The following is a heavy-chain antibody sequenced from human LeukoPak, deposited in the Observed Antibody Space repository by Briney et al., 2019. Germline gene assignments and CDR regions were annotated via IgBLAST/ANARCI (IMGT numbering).Heavy chain of an antibody. D-gene: IGHD3-22*01. CDR2: ISGSGGRT. Sequence: GGSLRLSCAASGFTFSRYAMSWVRQAPGKGLEWVSAISGSGGRTYYADSVKGRFTISRDNSKNTLHLQMNSLRAEDTAVYYCAKTDSSDYSYYFDCWGQGTLVTVSS. CDR1: GFTFSRYA. CDR3: AKTDSSDYSYYFDC. V-gene: IGHV3-23*01. J-gene: IGHJ4*02.